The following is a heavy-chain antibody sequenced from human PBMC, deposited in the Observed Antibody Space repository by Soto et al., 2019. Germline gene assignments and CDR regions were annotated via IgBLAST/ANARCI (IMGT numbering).Heavy chain of an antibody. CDR1: GFVFSNYA. Sequence: EVQLLESGGGLVQPGGSLRLSCAASGFVFSNYAMNWVRQAPGKGLEWVSAIGLSGTTYYADSVRGRFTISRDISKGTLYLQLNSLRAEDTAVYYCAKKHPGTRPFDCWGQGTLVTVSS. V-gene: IGHV3-23*01. CDR2: IGLSGTT. J-gene: IGHJ4*02. CDR3: AKKHPGTRPFDC.